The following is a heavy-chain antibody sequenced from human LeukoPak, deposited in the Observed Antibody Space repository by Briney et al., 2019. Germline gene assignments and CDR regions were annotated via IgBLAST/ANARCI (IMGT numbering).Heavy chain of an antibody. CDR2: IKPSGAST. Sequence: ASVTVSCKASGYTFTSYYMHWVRQAPGQGLEGMGIIKPSGASTSYAQKFQGRVTLTRDTSTSTVYMELSSLRSEDTAVYYCARDFGLYGSGSSNWFDPWGQGTLVTVSS. J-gene: IGHJ5*02. CDR3: ARDFGLYGSGSSNWFDP. CDR1: GYTFTSYY. D-gene: IGHD3-10*01. V-gene: IGHV1-46*01.